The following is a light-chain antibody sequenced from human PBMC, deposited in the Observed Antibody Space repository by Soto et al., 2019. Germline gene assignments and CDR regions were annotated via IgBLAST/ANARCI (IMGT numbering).Light chain of an antibody. V-gene: IGKV3-11*01. J-gene: IGKJ1*01. CDR2: LAS. Sequence: EIVLTHSPATLSSFPGDRVTLSCRASQSVNTRLAWYQPKPGQAPSLLIYLASNMAAGVPARFSGSGSGTDFTRTISDVEPEDFAVYYCHQRQSWPRTFGQGTKVDIK. CDR1: QSVNTR. CDR3: HQRQSWPRT.